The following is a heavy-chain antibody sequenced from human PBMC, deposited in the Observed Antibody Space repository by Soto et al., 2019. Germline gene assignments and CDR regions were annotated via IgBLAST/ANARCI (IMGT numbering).Heavy chain of an antibody. V-gene: IGHV1-8*01. D-gene: IGHD3-9*01. J-gene: IGHJ6*03. CDR1: GYTFTSYD. CDR3: ARGLVGYDILTGYYLKYYRDV. Sequence: QVQLVQSGAEVKKPGASVKVSCKASGYTFTSYDINWVRQATGQGLEWMGWMNPNSGNTGYAQKFQGRVTMTRNTSISTAYMELSSLRSEDTAVYYCARGLVGYDILTGYYLKYYRDVWGKGTTVTVSS. CDR2: MNPNSGNT.